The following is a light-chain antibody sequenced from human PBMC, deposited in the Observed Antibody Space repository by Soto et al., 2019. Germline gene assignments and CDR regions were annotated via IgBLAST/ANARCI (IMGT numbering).Light chain of an antibody. V-gene: IGKV1-5*01. Sequence: DIPLTQSPSTLSASVGDTVTISCRASEGLIGWLAWYQQRPGSAPKLLIYDASSLEGGVPSRFTGDGSGTEFSLTIASLQPDDFGTYYCQQYKSYPWTFGQGTKVDLK. CDR1: EGLIGW. CDR3: QQYKSYPWT. CDR2: DAS. J-gene: IGKJ1*01.